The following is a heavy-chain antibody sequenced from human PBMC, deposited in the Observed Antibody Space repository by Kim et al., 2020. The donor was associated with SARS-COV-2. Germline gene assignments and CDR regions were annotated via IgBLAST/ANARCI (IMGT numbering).Heavy chain of an antibody. V-gene: IGHV4-39*07. D-gene: IGHD3-22*01. CDR1: GGSISSSSYY. J-gene: IGHJ5*02. Sequence: SETLSLTCTVSGGSISSSSYYWGWIRQPPGKGLEWIGSIYYSGSTYYNPSLKSRVTISVDTSKNQFSLKLSSVTAADTAVYYCARDFYHSSGYYNWFDPWGQGTLVTVSS. CDR2: IYYSGST. CDR3: ARDFYHSSGYYNWFDP.